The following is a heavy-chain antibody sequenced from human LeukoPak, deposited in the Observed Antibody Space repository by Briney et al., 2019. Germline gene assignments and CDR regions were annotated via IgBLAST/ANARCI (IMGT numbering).Heavy chain of an antibody. CDR3: ARDSRQYDSSGYYYYYMDV. CDR1: GFTFSDYY. D-gene: IGHD3-22*01. V-gene: IGHV3-11*04. CDR2: ISSSGSTI. J-gene: IGHJ6*03. Sequence: GGSLRLSCAASGFTFSDYYMSWIRQAPGKGLEWVSYISSSGSTIYYADSVKGRFTISRDNAKNSLYLQMNSLRAEDTAVYYCARDSRQYDSSGYYYYYMDVWGKGTTVTVSS.